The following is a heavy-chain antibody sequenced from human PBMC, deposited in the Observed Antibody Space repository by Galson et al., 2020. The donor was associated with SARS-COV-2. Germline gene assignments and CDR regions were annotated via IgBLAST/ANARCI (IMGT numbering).Heavy chain of an antibody. CDR2: ISRSSSYI. Sequence: GGSLRLSCAASGFTFSSYSMNWVRQAPGKGLEWVSSISRSSSYIYYADSVKGRFTISRDNAKNSLYLQMNSLRAEDTAVYYCARGPYYYDSSGYYFAYYMDVWGKGTTVTISS. D-gene: IGHD3-22*01. V-gene: IGHV3-21*01. CDR1: GFTFSSYS. J-gene: IGHJ6*03. CDR3: ARGPYYYDSSGYYFAYYMDV.